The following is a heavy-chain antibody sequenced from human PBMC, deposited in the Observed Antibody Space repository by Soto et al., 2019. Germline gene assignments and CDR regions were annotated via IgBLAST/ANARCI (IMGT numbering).Heavy chain of an antibody. V-gene: IGHV1-69*01. CDR1: GGTFSTYA. Sequence: QVQLVQSGAEVKKPGSSVKVSCKAPGGTFSTYAISWVRQAPGQGLEWMGGVLPIFGTPKYAQKFQGRVTITADESTSTGYMELRRLRSEDTAVYYCARSQGGSSSLDIYYYYYYGMDVWGQGTTVTVSS. CDR3: ARSQGGSSSLDIYYYYYYGMDV. D-gene: IGHD1-26*01. J-gene: IGHJ6*02. CDR2: VLPIFGTP.